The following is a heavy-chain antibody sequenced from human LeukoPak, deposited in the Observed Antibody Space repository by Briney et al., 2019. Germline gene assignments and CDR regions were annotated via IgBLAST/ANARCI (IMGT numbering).Heavy chain of an antibody. Sequence: GGSLRLSCAASGFTFSSYSMKWIRQDPGKGLEWVSSISSSSSYIYYADSVKGRFTISRDNAKNSLYLQMNSLRAEDTAVYYCASGDFWSGYYPPGYWGQGTLVTVSS. CDR1: GFTFSSYS. J-gene: IGHJ4*02. V-gene: IGHV3-21*01. CDR2: ISSSSSYI. CDR3: ASGDFWSGYYPPGY. D-gene: IGHD3-3*01.